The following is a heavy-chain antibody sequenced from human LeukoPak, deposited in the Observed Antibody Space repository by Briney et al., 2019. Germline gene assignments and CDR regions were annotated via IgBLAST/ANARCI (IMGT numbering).Heavy chain of an antibody. CDR2: INPNSGGT. D-gene: IGHD5-24*01. CDR3: SGEARGREGYSGYFDF. Sequence: ASVKLSFKASGYTFTGYYMHWVRQAPGQALEWMGRINPNSGGTNYAQKLPGRVTMTRYTSTSTAYMELSRLRSDDTAVYVFSGEARGREGYSGYFDFWGQGTLVTVSS. CDR1: GYTFTGYY. V-gene: IGHV1-2*06. J-gene: IGHJ4*01.